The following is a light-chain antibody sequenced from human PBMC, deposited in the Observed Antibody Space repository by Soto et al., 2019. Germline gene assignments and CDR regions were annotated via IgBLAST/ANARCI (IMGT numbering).Light chain of an antibody. CDR3: QQCGTPRSVT. CDR1: QSVISSY. V-gene: IGKV3-20*01. CDR2: GAS. Sequence: EIVLTQSAGTLPLSPGERATLSCRASQSVISSYLAWYQQQPGQAPRLLIYGASSRATGIPDRFSGSGSGTDFTLTISKVEPDDFAVYSCQQCGTPRSVTFRQATPLEI. J-gene: IGKJ5*01.